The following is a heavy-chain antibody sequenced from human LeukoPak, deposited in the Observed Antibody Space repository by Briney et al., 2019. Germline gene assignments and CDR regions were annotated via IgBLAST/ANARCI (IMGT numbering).Heavy chain of an antibody. CDR3: ARKLGYCSSINCYTFDF. CDR2: ISYDGRYD. CDR1: GFTFSSYA. D-gene: IGHD2-2*02. V-gene: IGHV3-30*04. Sequence: GRSLRLSCAASGFTFSSYALHWVRQAPGKGLEWVAVISYDGRYDYYADSVKGRFTISRDNSKNTLYLQMNSLRAEDTAVYYCARKLGYCSSINCYTFDFWGQGTLVTVSS. J-gene: IGHJ4*02.